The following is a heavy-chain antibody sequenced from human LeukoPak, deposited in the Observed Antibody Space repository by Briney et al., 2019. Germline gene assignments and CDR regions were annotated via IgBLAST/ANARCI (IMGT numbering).Heavy chain of an antibody. CDR1: GFTFSSYA. D-gene: IGHD2-21*02. V-gene: IGHV3-23*01. J-gene: IGHJ6*02. CDR3: AKDLTNYCGGDCYSDYYYGMDV. CDR2: ISGTGEST. Sequence: GGSLRLFCAASGFTFSSYAMSWVRQAPGKGLEWVSGISGTGESTYYADSVKGRFTISRDNSKNTLSLQLNSLRAEDTAVYYCAKDLTNYCGGDCYSDYYYGMDVWGQGTTVTVSS.